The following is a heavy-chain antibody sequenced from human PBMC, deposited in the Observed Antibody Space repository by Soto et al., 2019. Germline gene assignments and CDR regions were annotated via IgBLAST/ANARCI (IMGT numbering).Heavy chain of an antibody. V-gene: IGHV1-18*01. CDR2: ISAYNGNT. J-gene: IGHJ5*02. CDR1: GYTFTSYG. Sequence: ASVKVSCKASGYTFTSYGISWVRQAPGQGLEWMGWISAYNGNTNYAQKLQGRVTMTTDTSTSTAYMELRSLRSDDTAVYYCAIDLGGGPLYCSGGSCHHWFDPWGQGTLVTVSS. D-gene: IGHD2-15*01. CDR3: AIDLGGGPLYCSGGSCHHWFDP.